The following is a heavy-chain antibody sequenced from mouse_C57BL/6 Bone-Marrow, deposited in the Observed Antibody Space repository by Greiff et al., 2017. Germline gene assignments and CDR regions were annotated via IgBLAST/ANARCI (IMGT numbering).Heavy chain of an antibody. V-gene: IGHV1-5*01. CDR3: TTTVVGRYFDY. CDR1: GYTFTSYW. Sequence: VQLQQSGTVLARPGASVKMSCKTSGYTFTSYWMHWVKQRPGQGLEWIGAIYPGNSDTSYNQKFKGKAKLTAVTSASTAYMELSSLTNEDSAVYYCTTTVVGRYFDYWGQGTTLTVSS. J-gene: IGHJ2*01. CDR2: IYPGNSDT. D-gene: IGHD1-1*01.